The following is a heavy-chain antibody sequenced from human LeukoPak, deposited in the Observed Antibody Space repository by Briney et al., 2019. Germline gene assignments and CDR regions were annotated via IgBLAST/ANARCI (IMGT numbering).Heavy chain of an antibody. J-gene: IGHJ4*02. CDR2: IYRSGIT. Sequence: KPSETLSLTCTVSSYSISSGYHWGWIRQPPGKGLEWIGNIYRSGITYYNPSLKSRVTMSVDTSKNQFSLKLSSVTAADTAIYYCARVNWVVDYWGQGTLDTVSS. V-gene: IGHV4-38-2*02. CDR3: ARVNWVVDY. D-gene: IGHD1-1*01. CDR1: SYSISSGYH.